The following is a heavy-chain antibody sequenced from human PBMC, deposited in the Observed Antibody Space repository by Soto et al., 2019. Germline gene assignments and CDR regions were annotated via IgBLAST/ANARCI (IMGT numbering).Heavy chain of an antibody. Sequence: PSETXSLTCTVSAGSISSAGYYWTWIRQNPGKGLEWIGYIYFTGSTYYNPSLASRLIISVDTSKNQFSLKLGSLTAADTAVYYCARYFGSGPSVDYWGQGALVTVSS. CDR2: IYFTGST. V-gene: IGHV4-31*03. D-gene: IGHD3-10*01. CDR1: AGSISSAGYY. CDR3: ARYFGSGPSVDY. J-gene: IGHJ4*02.